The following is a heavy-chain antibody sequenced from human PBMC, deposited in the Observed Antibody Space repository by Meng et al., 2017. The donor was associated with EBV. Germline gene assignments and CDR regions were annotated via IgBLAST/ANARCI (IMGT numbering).Heavy chain of an antibody. D-gene: IGHD3-10*01. Sequence: QLVRFAAKVQKPWSLVKVSCKACEGPLRYYAISRVRQAPGQGLGWLGGFLPWLGAPNYAQTFHGRVKITADESTSTNYMDLSSLRSEDSAIYYCASESGRGYTPDYWGQGTLVTVSS. CDR3: ASESGRGYTPDY. V-gene: IGHV1-69*01. CDR2: FLPWLGAP. J-gene: IGHJ4*02. CDR1: EGPLRYYA.